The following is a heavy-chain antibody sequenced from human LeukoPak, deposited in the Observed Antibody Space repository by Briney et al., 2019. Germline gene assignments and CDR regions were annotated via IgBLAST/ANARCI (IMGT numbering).Heavy chain of an antibody. V-gene: IGHV3-33*01. CDR2: IWYDGTNK. J-gene: IGHJ6*03. CDR1: GFTFSSYG. D-gene: IGHD3-16*01. CDR3: AGVPGGGLYYYYYMDV. Sequence: PGRSLRLSCAASGFTFSSYGMHWVRQAPGKGLEWVASIWYDGTNKNYADSVKGRFTISRDNSKSTVYLQMNSLRAEDTAVYYCAGVPGGGLYYYYYMDVWGKGTTVTVSS.